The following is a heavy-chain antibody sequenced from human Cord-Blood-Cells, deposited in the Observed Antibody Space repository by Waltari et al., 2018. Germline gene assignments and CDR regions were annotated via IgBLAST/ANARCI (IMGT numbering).Heavy chain of an antibody. CDR3: ARARWELLGYYFDY. CDR2: IYYRGST. V-gene: IGHV4-59*11. D-gene: IGHD1-26*01. J-gene: IGHJ4*02. Sequence: QVQLQESGPGLVKPSETLSLTCTVSGGSISSHYWSWIRQPPGKGLEWIGYIYYRGSTNDTPSLKSRVTISVDTSKNQFSLKLSSVTAADTAVYYCARARWELLGYYFDYWGQGTLVTVSS. CDR1: GGSISSHY.